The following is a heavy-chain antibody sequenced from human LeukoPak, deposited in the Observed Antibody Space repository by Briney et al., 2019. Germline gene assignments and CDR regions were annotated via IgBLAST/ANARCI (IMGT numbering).Heavy chain of an antibody. CDR2: IYHRGST. CDR1: GGSMSSFTW. V-gene: IGHV4-4*02. Sequence: SGTLSLTCAVSGGSMSSFTWWSWVRQPPGKGLEWIGEIYHRGSTNYNSSLKSRVTISVDKSKNQFSLMLNSVTAADTAVYYCARVIWFGAVFDYWGQGTLVTVSS. D-gene: IGHD3-10*01. J-gene: IGHJ4*02. CDR3: ARVIWFGAVFDY.